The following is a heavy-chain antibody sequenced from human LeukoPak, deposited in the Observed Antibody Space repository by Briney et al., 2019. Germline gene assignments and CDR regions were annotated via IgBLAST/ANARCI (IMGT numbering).Heavy chain of an antibody. D-gene: IGHD2-2*01. J-gene: IGHJ5*02. V-gene: IGHV1-2*02. CDR2: ISPNSGGT. CDR3: AREGCSSTSCLGIWFDP. CDR1: GYTFTGYY. Sequence: GASVKVSCKASGYTFTGYYMHWVRQAPGQGLEWMGWISPNSGGTNYAQKFQGRVTMTRDTSISTAYMELSRLRSDDTAVYYCAREGCSSTSCLGIWFDPWGQGTLVTVSS.